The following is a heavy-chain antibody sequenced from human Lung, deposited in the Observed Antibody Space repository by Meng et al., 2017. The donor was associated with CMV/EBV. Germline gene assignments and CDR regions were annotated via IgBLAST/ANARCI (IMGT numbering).Heavy chain of an antibody. CDR3: AHSRGHSYQSFDY. D-gene: IGHD5-18*01. Sequence: QITLREPGPTLVKPTQTPTLTCSFSGFSFSTSGVSVGWIRQPPGKAMDWLALIYWDDDKRYSPSRQSRLPITKHTPKHHLVLTKHNMDPVDTPPYYCAHSRGHSYQSFDYWGQGTLVTVSS. CDR2: IYWDDDK. CDR1: GFSFSTSGVS. V-gene: IGHV2-5*02. J-gene: IGHJ4*02.